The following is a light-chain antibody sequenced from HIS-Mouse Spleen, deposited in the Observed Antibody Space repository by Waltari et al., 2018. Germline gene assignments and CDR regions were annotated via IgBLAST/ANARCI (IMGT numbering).Light chain of an antibody. CDR3: QQYYSTPYT. V-gene: IGKV4-1*01. CDR1: QSVLYSSNNKNY. Sequence: DIVMTKSPDPLPLTLRAWATINCKSSQSVLYSSNNKNYLAWYQQKPGQPPKLLIYWASTRESGVPDRFSGSGSGTDFTLTISSLQAEDVAVYYCQQYYSTPYTFGQGTKLEIK. CDR2: WAS. J-gene: IGKJ2*01.